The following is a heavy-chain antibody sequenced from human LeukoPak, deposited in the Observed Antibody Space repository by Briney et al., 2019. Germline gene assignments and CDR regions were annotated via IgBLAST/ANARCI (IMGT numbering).Heavy chain of an antibody. Sequence: SETLSLTCAVYGGSFSGYYWSWIRQPPGKWLEWIGEINHSGSTNYNSSLKSRVTISVDMSKNQFSLKLSSVTAADTAVYYCARGGGYNWFDPWGQGTLVTVSS. CDR1: GGSFSGYY. CDR3: ARGGGYNWFDP. V-gene: IGHV4-34*01. J-gene: IGHJ5*02. CDR2: INHSGST.